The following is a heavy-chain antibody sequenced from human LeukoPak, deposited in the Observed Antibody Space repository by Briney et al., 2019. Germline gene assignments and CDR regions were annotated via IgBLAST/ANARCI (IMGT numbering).Heavy chain of an antibody. J-gene: IGHJ4*02. CDR1: SFSLSAYN. D-gene: IGHD1-26*01. V-gene: IGHV3-21*01. CDR3: VRDSGTYRSIDY. Sequence: GGSLRLSCAASSFSLSAYNMNWVRQAPGKGLEWVSSISDTGTYIYYADSVKGRSTTSRDNAQTSLYLQMNRLRAEDRAIYYCVRDSGTYRSIDYWGQGTLVTVSS. CDR2: ISDTGTYI.